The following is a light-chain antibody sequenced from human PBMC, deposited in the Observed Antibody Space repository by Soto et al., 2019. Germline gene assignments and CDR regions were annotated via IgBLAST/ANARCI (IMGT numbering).Light chain of an antibody. CDR2: GAS. CDR1: LAISNY. V-gene: IGKV1-27*01. CDR3: QRYNTVPWT. J-gene: IGKJ1*01. Sequence: DIQMTQSPSSLSAFVGDRVTITCRASLAISNYLAWYQQKPGKVRKLLIYGASTLQSGVPSRFAGSGSGTEFSLTITSLQPEDVATYYCQRYNTVPWTFGQGTKVEIK.